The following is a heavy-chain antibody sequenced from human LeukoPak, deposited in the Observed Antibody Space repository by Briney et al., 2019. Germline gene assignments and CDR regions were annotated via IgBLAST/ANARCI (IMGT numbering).Heavy chain of an antibody. Sequence: PGGSLRLSCAASGFTFSSDAMSWVRQPPGKGLEWIGEIYHSGSTNYNPSLKSRVTISVDKSKNQFSLKLSSVTAADTAVYYCAREVYSSGWYPFLDYWGQGTLVTVSS. J-gene: IGHJ4*02. CDR2: IYHSGST. V-gene: IGHV4-4*02. CDR1: GFTFSSDAM. D-gene: IGHD6-19*01. CDR3: AREVYSSGWYPFLDY.